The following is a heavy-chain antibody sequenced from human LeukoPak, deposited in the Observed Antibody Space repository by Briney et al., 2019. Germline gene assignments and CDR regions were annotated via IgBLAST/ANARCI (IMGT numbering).Heavy chain of an antibody. V-gene: IGHV3-48*01. Sequence: GGSLRLSCAASGFTFSSYAMNWVRQAPGKGLEWVSYISSSSSTIYYADSVKGRFTTSRDNAKNSLYLQMNSLRAEDTAVYYCARISDAFDIWGQGTMVTVSS. CDR3: ARISDAFDI. CDR1: GFTFSSYA. CDR2: ISSSSSTI. J-gene: IGHJ3*02.